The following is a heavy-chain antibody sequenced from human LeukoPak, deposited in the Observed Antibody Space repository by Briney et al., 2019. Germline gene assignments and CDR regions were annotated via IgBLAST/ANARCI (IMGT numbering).Heavy chain of an antibody. CDR3: ARDQEGFDY. V-gene: IGHV1-46*01. J-gene: IGHJ4*02. CDR1: GYTFTSYA. Sequence: ASVKVSCKASGYTFTSYAMHWVRQAPGQRLEWMGMIYPRDGSTSYAQKFQGRVTVTRDTSTSTVHMELSGLRSEDTAVYYCARDQEGFDYWGQGTLVTVSS. CDR2: IYPRDGST.